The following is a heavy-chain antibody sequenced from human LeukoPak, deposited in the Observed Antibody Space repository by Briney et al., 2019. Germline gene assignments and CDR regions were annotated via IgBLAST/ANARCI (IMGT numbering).Heavy chain of an antibody. CDR1: GGSISSYY. D-gene: IGHD6-13*01. V-gene: IGHV4-59*01. Sequence: PSETLSLTCTVSGGSISSYYWSWIRQPPGKGLEWIGYIYYSGSTNYNPSLKSRVTISVDTSMNQFSLKLSSVTAADTAVYYCATAPLPAAGPPYYYYHGMDVWGQGTTVTVSS. J-gene: IGHJ6*02. CDR3: ATAPLPAAGPPYYYYHGMDV. CDR2: IYYSGST.